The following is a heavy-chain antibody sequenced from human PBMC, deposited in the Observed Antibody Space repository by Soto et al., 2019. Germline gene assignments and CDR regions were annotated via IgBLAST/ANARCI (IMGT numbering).Heavy chain of an antibody. V-gene: IGHV3-23*01. CDR2: ISAAGFSK. Sequence: EVRLLESGGGFVRPGGSLRLACSASGFTFDTHAMAWVRQAPGKGLEWVSSISAAGFSKYHADSVTGRITISRDNSNNTMDLHVKTLRAEDTAVYNCAMVSAFDFWMSQFVFVWFDSWGQGTQVTVSS. CDR3: AMVSAFDFWMSQFVFVWFDS. J-gene: IGHJ5*01. CDR1: GFTFDTHA. D-gene: IGHD3-3*01.